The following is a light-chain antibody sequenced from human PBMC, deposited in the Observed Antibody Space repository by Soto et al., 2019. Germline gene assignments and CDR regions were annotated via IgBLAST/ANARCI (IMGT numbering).Light chain of an antibody. CDR1: ESLSTY. CDR2: GAP. CDR3: QSYNDWPFT. J-gene: IGKJ2*01. Sequence: EIVMTQSPATLSVSPGERVTLSCRASESLSTYLAWYQQKPGQAPRLLIYGAPTKATGIPARFSGSGSAADCTLTISSLQSEDVAVYYCQSYNDWPFTFGQGTKVEI. V-gene: IGKV3-15*01.